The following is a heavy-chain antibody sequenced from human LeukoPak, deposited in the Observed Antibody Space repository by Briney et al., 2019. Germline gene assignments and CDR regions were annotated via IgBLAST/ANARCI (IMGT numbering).Heavy chain of an antibody. CDR1: GGSISSSSYY. J-gene: IGHJ4*02. Sequence: PSETLSLTCTVSGGSISSSSYYWGWIRQPPGKGLEWIGSIYYSGSTNYNPSLKSRVTISVDTSKNQFSLKLSSVTAADTAVYYCARRWVLYDYVWGSYRQRPTYFDYWGQGTLVTVSS. D-gene: IGHD3-16*02. CDR2: IYYSGST. V-gene: IGHV4-39*07. CDR3: ARRWVLYDYVWGSYRQRPTYFDY.